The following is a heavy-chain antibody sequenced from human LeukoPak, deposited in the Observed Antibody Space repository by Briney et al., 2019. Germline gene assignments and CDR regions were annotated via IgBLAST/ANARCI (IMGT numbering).Heavy chain of an antibody. V-gene: IGHV1-46*01. CDR1: GYTFTSYY. J-gene: IGHJ6*03. D-gene: IGHD6-6*01. Sequence: GASVKVSCKASGYTFTSYYMHWVRQAPGQGLEWMGIINPSGGSTSHAQKFQGRVTMTRDMSTSTVYMELSSLRSEDTAVYYCARDFSSSSTVYYYYYMDVWGKGTTVTVSS. CDR3: ARDFSSSSTVYYYYYMDV. CDR2: INPSGGST.